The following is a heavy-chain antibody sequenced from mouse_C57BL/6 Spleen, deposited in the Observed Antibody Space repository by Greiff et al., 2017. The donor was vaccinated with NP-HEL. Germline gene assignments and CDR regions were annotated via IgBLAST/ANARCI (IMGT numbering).Heavy chain of an antibody. CDR1: GYSITSGYY. Sequence: EVQLQESGPGLVKPSQSLSLTCSVTGYSITSGYYWNWIRQFPGNKLEWMGYISYDGSNNYNPSLKNRISITRDTSKNQFFLKLNSVTTEGTATYYCARDGPTPGLMDYWGQGTSVTVSS. CDR2: ISYDGSN. V-gene: IGHV3-6*01. CDR3: ARDGPTPGLMDY. J-gene: IGHJ4*01.